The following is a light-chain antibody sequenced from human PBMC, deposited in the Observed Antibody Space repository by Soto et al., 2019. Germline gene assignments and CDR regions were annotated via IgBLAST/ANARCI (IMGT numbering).Light chain of an antibody. Sequence: EIVLTQSPGTLSLSPGERATLSYRVSQSVSSSYLAWYQQKPGQAPRLLIYGASSRATGIPDRFSGSGSGTDFTLTISRLEPEDFAVYYCQQYGSLLTFGGGTKVEIK. CDR2: GAS. V-gene: IGKV3-20*01. J-gene: IGKJ4*01. CDR3: QQYGSLLT. CDR1: QSVSSSY.